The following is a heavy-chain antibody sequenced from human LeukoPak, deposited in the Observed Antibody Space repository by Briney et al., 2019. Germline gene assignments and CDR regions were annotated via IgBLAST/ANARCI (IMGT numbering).Heavy chain of an antibody. CDR3: TTGAEYSSGWYGFNYFDY. CDR1: GFTFSNAW. V-gene: IGHV3-15*01. Sequence: GGSLRLSCAASGFTFSNAWMSWVRQAPGKGLEWVGRIKSKTDGGTTDYAAPVIGRFTISRDDSKNTLYLQMNSLKTEDTAVYYCTTGAEYSSGWYGFNYFDYWGQGTLVTVSS. D-gene: IGHD6-19*01. CDR2: IKSKTDGGTT. J-gene: IGHJ4*02.